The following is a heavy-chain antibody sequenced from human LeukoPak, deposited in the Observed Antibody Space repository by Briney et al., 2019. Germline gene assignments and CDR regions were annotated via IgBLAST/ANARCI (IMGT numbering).Heavy chain of an antibody. CDR1: GVTFSSYW. V-gene: IGHV3-74*01. CDR2: INSDGSNT. J-gene: IGHJ4*02. D-gene: IGHD3-10*01. CDR3: HATLSSFDY. Sequence: PGGSLRLSRVASGVTFSSYWMHWVRQAPGKGLVWVSRINSDGSNTNYADSVKGRFTISRDNAKNTLYLQMNSLRAEDTAVYYCHATLSSFDYWGQGTLITVSS.